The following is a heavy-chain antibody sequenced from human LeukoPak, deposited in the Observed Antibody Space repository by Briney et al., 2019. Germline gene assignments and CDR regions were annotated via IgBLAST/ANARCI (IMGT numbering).Heavy chain of an antibody. CDR3: ARGTHHYYDFWSGPYFDY. J-gene: IGHJ4*02. V-gene: IGHV3-23*01. CDR2: ISGSGGST. Sequence: GGSLRLSCAASGFTFSSYAMSWVRQAPGKGLEWVSAISGSGGSTYYADSVKGRFTISRDNAKNSLYLQMNSLRAEDTAVYYCARGTHHYYDFWSGPYFDYWGQGTLVTVSS. D-gene: IGHD3-3*01. CDR1: GFTFSSYA.